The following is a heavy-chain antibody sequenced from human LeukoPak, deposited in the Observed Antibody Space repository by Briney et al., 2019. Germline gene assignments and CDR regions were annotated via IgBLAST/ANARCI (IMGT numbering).Heavy chain of an antibody. CDR3: AGGSGSYLGDAFDI. V-gene: IGHV3-66*01. Sequence: GGSLRLSCAASGFTVSSNYMSWVRQAPGKGLEWVSVIYSGGSAYYADSVKGRFTISRDNSKNTLYLQMNSLRVEDTAVYYCAGGSGSYLGDAFDIWGQGTLVTVSS. CDR1: GFTVSSNY. J-gene: IGHJ3*02. CDR2: IYSGGSA. D-gene: IGHD1-26*01.